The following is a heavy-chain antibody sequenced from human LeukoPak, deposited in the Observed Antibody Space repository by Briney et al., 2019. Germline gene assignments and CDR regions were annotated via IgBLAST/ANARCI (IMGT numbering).Heavy chain of an antibody. J-gene: IGHJ3*02. CDR2: IYTSGST. Sequence: SETLSLTCTVSGGSISSYYWSWIRQPAGKGLEWIGRIYTSGSTNYNPSLKSRVTISLDTSKNQFSLKLSSVTAADTAVYYCARPIVVVPLRAFDIWGQGTMVTVSS. D-gene: IGHD2-21*01. V-gene: IGHV4-4*07. CDR1: GGSISSYY. CDR3: ARPIVVVPLRAFDI.